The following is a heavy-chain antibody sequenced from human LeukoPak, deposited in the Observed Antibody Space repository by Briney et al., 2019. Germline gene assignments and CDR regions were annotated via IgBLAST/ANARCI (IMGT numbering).Heavy chain of an antibody. J-gene: IGHJ4*02. Sequence: GGSLRLSCAASGFTFSSYWMSWVRQAPGKGLEWVANIKQDGSEKYYVDSVKGRFTISRDNAKNSLYLQMNSLRAEDTAVYYCARAYRGDYDSSGYANYWGQGTLVTVSS. CDR1: GFTFSSYW. CDR3: ARAYRGDYDSSGYANY. D-gene: IGHD3-22*01. CDR2: IKQDGSEK. V-gene: IGHV3-7*01.